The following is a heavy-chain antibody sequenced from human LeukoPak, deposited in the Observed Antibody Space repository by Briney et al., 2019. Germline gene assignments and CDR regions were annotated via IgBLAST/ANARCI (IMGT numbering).Heavy chain of an antibody. Sequence: GGSLRLSCAASGFTVSSNYMSWVRQAPGKGLEWVSVIYSGGSTYYADSVKGRFTISRDNSKNTLYLQMNSLRAEDTAVYYCARGVAARPRYFDYWGQGTLVTVSS. V-gene: IGHV3-66*01. J-gene: IGHJ4*02. D-gene: IGHD6-6*01. CDR3: ARGVAARPRYFDY. CDR1: GFTVSSNY. CDR2: IYSGGST.